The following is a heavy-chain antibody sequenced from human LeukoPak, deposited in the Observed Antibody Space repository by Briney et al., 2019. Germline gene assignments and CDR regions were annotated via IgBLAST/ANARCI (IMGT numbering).Heavy chain of an antibody. J-gene: IGHJ4*02. CDR1: GFTFSDYS. CDR2: IDGSGDTI. V-gene: IGHV3-48*02. CDR3: SRRFDC. Sequence: GESLRLSCAASGFTFSDYSMYWVRRAPGKGLEWVSYIDGSGDTIYYADSVKGRFTISRDNAKNSLDLQMNSLRDEDTAVYYCSRRFDCWGQGTLVTVSS.